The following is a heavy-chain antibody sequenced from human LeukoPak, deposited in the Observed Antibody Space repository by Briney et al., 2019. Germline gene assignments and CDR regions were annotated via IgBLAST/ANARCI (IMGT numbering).Heavy chain of an antibody. D-gene: IGHD6-19*01. J-gene: IGHJ4*02. CDR3: TTHRLVFDF. V-gene: IGHV3-15*01. CDR1: GFTFSNTW. Sequence: GGSLRLSCTASGFTFSNTWMSWVRQAPGKGPEWAGHIKSKTDGGTTDYAAPVKGRFTISRDDSKNTLYLQMSSLKTEDTAVYYCTTHRLVFDFWGQGTLVPVSS. CDR2: IKSKTDGGTT.